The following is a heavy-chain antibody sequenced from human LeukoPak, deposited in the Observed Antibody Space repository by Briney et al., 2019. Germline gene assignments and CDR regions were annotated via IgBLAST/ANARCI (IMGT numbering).Heavy chain of an antibody. CDR1: GYTLTELS. CDR2: FDPEDGET. J-gene: IGHJ3*02. V-gene: IGHV1-24*01. D-gene: IGHD1-26*01. CDR3: ATSPYSGSYYTSDAFDI. Sequence: APVKVSCKVSGYTLTELSMHWVRQAPGKGLEWMGGFDPEDGETIYAQKFQGRVTMTEDTSTDTAYMELSSLRSEDTAVYYCATSPYSGSYYTSDAFDIWGQGTMVTVSS.